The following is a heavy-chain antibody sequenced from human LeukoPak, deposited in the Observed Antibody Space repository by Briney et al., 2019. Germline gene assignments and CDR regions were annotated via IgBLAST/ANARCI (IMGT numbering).Heavy chain of an antibody. V-gene: IGHV4-4*07. Sequence: SETLSLTCTVSGGSISSYYWTWIRQPAGKGLEWIGRIYTTGSTNYNPSLNSRVTMSVDTSKNQFSLKLSSVTAADTAVYYCARQIAVASKAGFDYWGQGTLVTVSS. CDR2: IYTTGST. CDR3: ARQIAVASKAGFDY. J-gene: IGHJ4*02. CDR1: GGSISSYY. D-gene: IGHD6-19*01.